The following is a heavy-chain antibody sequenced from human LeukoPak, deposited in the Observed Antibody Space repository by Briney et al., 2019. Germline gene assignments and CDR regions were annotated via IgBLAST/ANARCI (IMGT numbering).Heavy chain of an antibody. D-gene: IGHD3-9*01. Sequence: GGSLRLSCAASGFTFSSYSMNWVRQAPGKGLEWVSSISSSSSCIYYADSVKGRFTISRDNAKNSLYLQMNSLRAEDTAVYYCASRNDILTGYYDYWGQGTLVTVSS. CDR1: GFTFSSYS. V-gene: IGHV3-21*01. CDR3: ASRNDILTGYYDY. CDR2: ISSSSSCI. J-gene: IGHJ4*02.